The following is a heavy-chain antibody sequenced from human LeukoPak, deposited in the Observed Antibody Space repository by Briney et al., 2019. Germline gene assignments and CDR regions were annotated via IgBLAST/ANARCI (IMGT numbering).Heavy chain of an antibody. D-gene: IGHD1-14*01. CDR1: GGSINNISYH. CDR3: ARRRSRNFFDN. V-gene: IGHV4-39*01. J-gene: IGHJ4*02. CDR2: IYYSGST. Sequence: SETLSLTCTVSGGSINNISYHWGWIRQPPGKGLGWVGGIYYSGSTYYNPSLKSRVTISVDTSKNQFSPKPSSVTAADTAVYYCARRRSRNFFDNWGQGTLVTVSS.